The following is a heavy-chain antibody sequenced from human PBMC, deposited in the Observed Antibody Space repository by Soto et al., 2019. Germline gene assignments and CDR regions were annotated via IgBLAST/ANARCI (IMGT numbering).Heavy chain of an antibody. CDR3: ARNRRYSGYEYYFDY. CDR2: IWYDGSNK. Sequence: GGSLRLSCAASGFTFSSYGMHWVRQAPGKGLEWVAVIWYDGSNKYYADSVKGRFTISRDNSKNTLYLQMNSLRAEDAAVYYCARNRRYSGYEYYFDYWGQGTLVTVSS. V-gene: IGHV3-33*01. D-gene: IGHD5-12*01. CDR1: GFTFSSYG. J-gene: IGHJ4*02.